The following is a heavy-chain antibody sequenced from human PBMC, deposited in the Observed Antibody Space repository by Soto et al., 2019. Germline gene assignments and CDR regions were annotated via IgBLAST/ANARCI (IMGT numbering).Heavy chain of an antibody. CDR3: ARAVAVAADFDY. J-gene: IGHJ4*02. CDR2: ISPGNGNT. D-gene: IGHD6-19*01. CDR1: GYIFTSYA. Sequence: ASVKVSCKASGYIFTSYAMHWARQAPGQRLEWMGWISPGNGNTKYSQKFQGRVTITMDTSASTAYMELSSLRSEDTAVYYCARAVAVAADFDYWGQGTLVTVSS. V-gene: IGHV1-3*01.